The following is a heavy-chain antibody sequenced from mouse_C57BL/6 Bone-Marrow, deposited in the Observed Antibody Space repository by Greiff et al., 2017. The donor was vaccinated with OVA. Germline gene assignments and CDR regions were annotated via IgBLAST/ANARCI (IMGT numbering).Heavy chain of an antibody. V-gene: IGHV1-81*01. CDR3: AREGGLRRFDY. CDR1: GYTFTSYG. J-gene: IGHJ2*01. D-gene: IGHD2-2*01. CDR2: IYPRSGNT. Sequence: QVQLQQSGAELARPGASVKLSCKASGYTFTSYGISWVKQRTGQGLEWIGEIYPRSGNTYYNEKFKGKATLTVDKSSSTAYMELRSLTSEDSAVYFCAREGGLRRFDYWGQGTTLTVSS.